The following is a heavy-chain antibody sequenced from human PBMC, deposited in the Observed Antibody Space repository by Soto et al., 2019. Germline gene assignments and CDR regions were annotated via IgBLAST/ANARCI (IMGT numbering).Heavy chain of an antibody. CDR3: AHVFNSNSGSYRYFDF. Sequence: QITLKESGPTLVKPTQTLTLTCTFSGFLLRTSGVGVGWIRQPPGKALEWLALIYWDDDKRYSPSLKDRLTITKDTSKNQVVLTMANMDPVDTATYYCAHVFNSNSGSYRYFDFWGQGTLVTVSS. D-gene: IGHD3-16*02. CDR2: IYWDDDK. CDR1: GFLLRTSGVG. V-gene: IGHV2-5*02. J-gene: IGHJ4*02.